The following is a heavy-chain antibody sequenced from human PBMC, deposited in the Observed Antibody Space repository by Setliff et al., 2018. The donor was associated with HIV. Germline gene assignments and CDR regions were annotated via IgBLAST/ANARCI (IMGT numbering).Heavy chain of an antibody. J-gene: IGHJ3*01. CDR3: AREGLLGV. CDR1: GYTLSSYG. D-gene: IGHD3-16*01. V-gene: IGHV1-18*01. CDR2: ISGNNGNR. Sequence: GASVKVSCKASGYTLSSYGFSWVRQAPGQGLEWMGWISGNNGNRNYAQRLQGRVTMTTDTSTSTAYMELRSLRSDDTAVYYCAREGLLGVWGQGTMVTVS.